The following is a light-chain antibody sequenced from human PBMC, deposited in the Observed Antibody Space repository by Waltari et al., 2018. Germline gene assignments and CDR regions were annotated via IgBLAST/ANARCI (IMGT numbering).Light chain of an antibody. V-gene: IGKV1-5*03. Sequence: TGRASQSISSWLAWYQQKPGKAPNLLIYKASTLEGGVPSRFSGSGSGTEFTLSISSLQPDDFATYYCQQYNSSPWTFGQGTRVEIK. CDR3: QQYNSSPWT. J-gene: IGKJ1*01. CDR1: QSISSW. CDR2: KAS.